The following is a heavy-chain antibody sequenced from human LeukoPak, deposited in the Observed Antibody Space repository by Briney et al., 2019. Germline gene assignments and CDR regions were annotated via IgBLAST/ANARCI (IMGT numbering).Heavy chain of an antibody. J-gene: IGHJ6*03. CDR2: ISGSGGST. D-gene: IGHD3-22*01. CDR1: GFTFSSYA. CDR3: ARETSDYYDSSGYFPGHYMDV. V-gene: IGHV3-23*01. Sequence: GGSLRLSCAASGFTFSSYAMSWVRQAPGKGLQWVSGISGSGGSTYYADSVKGRFTISRDNSKNTLYLQMNSLRAEDTAVYYCARETSDYYDSSGYFPGHYMDVWGKGTTVTISS.